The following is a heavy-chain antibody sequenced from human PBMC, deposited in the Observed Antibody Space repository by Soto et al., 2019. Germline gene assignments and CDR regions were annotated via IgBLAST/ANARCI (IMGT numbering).Heavy chain of an antibody. V-gene: IGHV1-3*01. CDR3: AREVPGITSFDY. CDR1: GYASVSYA. J-gene: IGHJ4*02. Sequence: QVQLVQSGPEMMQPGASVKISCKPSGYASVSYAMHWVRQVHGQVYEWLGWINAGVDGTMYSERXXGXXKITRDTSANTVYLELNALTSEDTAVYYCAREVPGITSFDYWGQGTLVIVSS. D-gene: IGHD3-10*01. CDR2: INAGVDGT.